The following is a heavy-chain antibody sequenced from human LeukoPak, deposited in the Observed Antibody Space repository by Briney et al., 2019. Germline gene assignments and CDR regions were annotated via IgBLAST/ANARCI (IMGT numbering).Heavy chain of an antibody. CDR3: AKNQKEQQQLLKGHYYYYYMDV. CDR1: GFTFSSYA. Sequence: GGSLRLSCAASGFTFSSYAMSWVRQAPGKGLEWVSAISGSGGSTHYADSVKGRFTISRDNSKNTLYLQMNSLRAEDTAVYYCAKNQKEQQQLLKGHYYYYYMDVWGKGTTVTVSS. J-gene: IGHJ6*03. CDR2: ISGSGGST. D-gene: IGHD6-13*01. V-gene: IGHV3-23*01.